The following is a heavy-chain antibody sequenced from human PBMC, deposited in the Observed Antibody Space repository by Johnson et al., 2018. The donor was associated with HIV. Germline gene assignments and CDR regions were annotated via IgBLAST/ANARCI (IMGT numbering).Heavy chain of an antibody. V-gene: IGHV3-23*04. CDR1: GFTFSSYA. CDR3: ARSMRGAFDV. Sequence: VQLVESGGGLVQPGGSLRLSCAASGFTFSSYAMSWVRQAPGKGLEWVSAISGCGGSTYYADSVKGRFTISRDNSNNTLHLQMSSLRGEDTAVYYCARSMRGAFDVWGQGTMVTVSS. D-gene: IGHD3-10*01. J-gene: IGHJ3*01. CDR2: ISGCGGST.